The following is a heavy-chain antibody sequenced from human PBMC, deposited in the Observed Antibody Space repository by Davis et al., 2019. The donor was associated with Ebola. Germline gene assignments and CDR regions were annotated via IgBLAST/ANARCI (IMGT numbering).Heavy chain of an antibody. D-gene: IGHD1-26*01. CDR3: ARDSGSYYYYYYGMDV. J-gene: IGHJ6*04. CDR1: GFTFSSYS. Sequence: GESLKISCAASGFTFSSYSMNWVRRAPGKGLEWVSSISGSSNYIYYADSMKGRFTISRDNAKNSLYLQMNSLRAEDTAVYYCARDSGSYYYYYYGMDVWGKGTTVTVSS. CDR2: ISGSSNYI. V-gene: IGHV3-21*01.